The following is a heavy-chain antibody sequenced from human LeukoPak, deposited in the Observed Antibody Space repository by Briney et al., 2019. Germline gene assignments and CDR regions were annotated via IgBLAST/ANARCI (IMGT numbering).Heavy chain of an antibody. CDR1: GFTFSDYC. J-gene: IGHJ4*02. V-gene: IGHV3-11*01. Sequence: PGGSLRLSCAASGFTFSDYCMSWIRQAPGKGLGWVSYISSSGSTIYYADSVKGRFTISRDNAKNSLYLQMNSLRAEDTAVYYCARAGYSSSWFDYWGQGTLVTVSS. D-gene: IGHD6-13*01. CDR2: ISSSGSTI. CDR3: ARAGYSSSWFDY.